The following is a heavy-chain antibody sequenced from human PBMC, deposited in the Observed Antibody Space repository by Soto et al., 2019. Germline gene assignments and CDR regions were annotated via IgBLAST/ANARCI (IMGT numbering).Heavy chain of an antibody. CDR1: GYTFTTYV. CDR2: ISAYNGDT. J-gene: IGHJ4*02. CDR3: ARAPYSSGWYYFYY. D-gene: IGHD6-19*01. V-gene: IGHV1-18*01. Sequence: GASVKVSCKASGYTFTTYVFTWVRQAPGQGLEWMGWISAYNGDTNYAQKLQGEVTMTTDTSTSTAYMELRSLTSDDTAVYYCARAPYSSGWYYFYYWGQGTLVTVSS.